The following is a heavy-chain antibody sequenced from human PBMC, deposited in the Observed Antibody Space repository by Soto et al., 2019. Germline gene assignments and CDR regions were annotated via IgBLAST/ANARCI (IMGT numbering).Heavy chain of an antibody. CDR3: TVGGAGHPFDY. CDR2: IHYSGST. V-gene: IGHV4-59*01. D-gene: IGHD3-16*01. Sequence: WTWIRQPPGKGLEWIGNIHYSGSTNYSPSLKGRVIISVDTSENQSSLKLSSVTTADTAVYYCTVGGAGHPFDYWGQGTLVPFPP. J-gene: IGHJ4*02.